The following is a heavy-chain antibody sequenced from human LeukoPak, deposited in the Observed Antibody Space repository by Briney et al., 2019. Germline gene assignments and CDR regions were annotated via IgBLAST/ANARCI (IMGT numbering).Heavy chain of an antibody. D-gene: IGHD3-22*01. CDR1: GGTFSSYA. J-gene: IGHJ4*02. V-gene: IGHV1-69*04. CDR2: IIPIFGIA. Sequence: SVKISCKASGGTFSSYAISWVRQAPGQGLVWMGRIIPIFGIANYAQKFQGRVTITADKSTSTAYMELSSLRSEDTAVYYCARMVDSSGPDIDYWGQGTLVTVSS. CDR3: ARMVDSSGPDIDY.